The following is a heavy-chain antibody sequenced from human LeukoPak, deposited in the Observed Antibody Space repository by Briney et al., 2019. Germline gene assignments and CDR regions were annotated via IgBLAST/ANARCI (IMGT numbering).Heavy chain of an antibody. J-gene: IGHJ3*01. CDR2: ISNSGATV. V-gene: IGHV3-48*03. D-gene: IGHD3-16*01. Sequence: PGGSLRLSCAASGFPFSSFGLNWVRQARGRGLEWVSHISNSGATVYYADSVRGRFTFSRDNAKNSLYLQMNSLRAEDTAVYYCARDLVSGAYTFDVWGQGTMVTVSS. CDR1: GFPFSSFG. CDR3: ARDLVSGAYTFDV.